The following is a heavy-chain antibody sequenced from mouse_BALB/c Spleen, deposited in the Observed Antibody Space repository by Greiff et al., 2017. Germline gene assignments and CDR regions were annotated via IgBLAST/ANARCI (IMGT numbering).Heavy chain of an antibody. Sequence: VQLQQSGAELARPGASVKLSCKASGYTFTDYYINWVKQRTGQGLEWIGEIYPGSGNTYYNEKFKGKATLTADKSSSTAYMQLSSLTSEDSAVYFCARRGDGYYEDAMDYWGQGTSVTVSS. CDR1: GYTFTDYY. V-gene: IGHV1-77*01. J-gene: IGHJ4*01. D-gene: IGHD2-3*01. CDR3: ARRGDGYYEDAMDY. CDR2: IYPGSGNT.